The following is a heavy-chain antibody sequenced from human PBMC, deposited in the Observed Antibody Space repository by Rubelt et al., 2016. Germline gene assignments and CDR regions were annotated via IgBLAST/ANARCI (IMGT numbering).Heavy chain of an antibody. J-gene: IGHJ6*02. CDR2: IDWDDDK. Sequence: QVTLRESGPALVKPTQTLTLTCTFSGFSLSTSGMCVSWIRQPQGKALEWLARIDWDDDKYYSTSLKTRLIISKDTPKNQVVLTMTNMDPVDTATYYCARILLPDYYDSSGGMDVWGQGTTVTVSS. CDR1: GFSLSTSGMC. D-gene: IGHD3-22*01. V-gene: IGHV2-70*15. CDR3: ARILLPDYYDSSGGMDV.